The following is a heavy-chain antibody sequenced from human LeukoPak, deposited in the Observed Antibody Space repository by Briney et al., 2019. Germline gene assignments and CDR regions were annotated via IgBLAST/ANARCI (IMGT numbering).Heavy chain of an antibody. Sequence: GGSPRLSCAASGFTFSSYGMHWVRQAPGKGLEWVAVIWYDGSNKYYADSVKGRFTISRDNSKNTLYLQMNSLRAEDTAVYYCAREWLASAFDIWGQGTMVTVSS. CDR3: AREWLASAFDI. CDR1: GFTFSSYG. D-gene: IGHD3-10*01. J-gene: IGHJ3*02. V-gene: IGHV3-33*01. CDR2: IWYDGSNK.